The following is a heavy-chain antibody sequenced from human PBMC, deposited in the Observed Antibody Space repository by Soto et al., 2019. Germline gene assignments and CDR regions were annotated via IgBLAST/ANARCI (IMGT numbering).Heavy chain of an antibody. D-gene: IGHD6-13*01. CDR3: ARASGIAAACTRAWYYYYGMDV. V-gene: IGHV1-69*13. CDR2: IIPIFGTA. CDR1: GGTFSSYA. Sequence: SVKVSCKASGGTFSSYAISWVRQAPGQGLEWMGGIIPIFGTANYAQKFQGRVTITADESTSTAYMELSSLRSEDTAVYYCARASGIAAACTRAWYYYYGMDVWGQGTTVTVSS. J-gene: IGHJ6*02.